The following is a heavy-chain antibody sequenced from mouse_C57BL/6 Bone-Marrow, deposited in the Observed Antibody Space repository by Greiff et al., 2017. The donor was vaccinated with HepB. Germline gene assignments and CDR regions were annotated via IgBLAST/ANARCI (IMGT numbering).Heavy chain of an antibody. CDR3: ARSPFYYGSRYWYFDV. V-gene: IGHV1-42*01. J-gene: IGHJ1*03. D-gene: IGHD1-1*01. CDR1: GYSFTGYY. CDR2: INPSTGGT. Sequence: EVKLMESGPELVKPGASVKISCKASGYSFTGYYMNWVKQSPEKSLEWIGEINPSTGGTTYNQKFKAKATLTVDKSSSTAYMQLKSLTSEDSAVYYCARSPFYYGSRYWYFDVWGTGTTVTVSS.